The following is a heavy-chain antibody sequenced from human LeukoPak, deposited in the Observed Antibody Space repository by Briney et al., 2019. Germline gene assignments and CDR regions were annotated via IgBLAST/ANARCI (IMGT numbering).Heavy chain of an antibody. Sequence: PGGSLRLSCAASGFTFSSYEMSWVRQAPGKGLEWVSYISSSGSTIYYADSVKGRFTISRDNAKNSLYLQMNSLRAEDTAVYYCASGTYYYDSSGYYYPTFVYWGQGTLVTVSS. J-gene: IGHJ4*02. D-gene: IGHD3-22*01. CDR2: ISSSGSTI. CDR3: ASGTYYYDSSGYYYPTFVY. CDR1: GFTFSSYE. V-gene: IGHV3-48*03.